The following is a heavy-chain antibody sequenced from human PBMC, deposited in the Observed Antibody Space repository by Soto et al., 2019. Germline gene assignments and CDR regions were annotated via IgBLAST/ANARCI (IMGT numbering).Heavy chain of an antibody. V-gene: IGHV1-69*01. J-gene: IGHJ6*02. CDR3: ARSNLEYDFWSGYHDYYYYGMDV. Sequence: QVQLVQSGAEVKKPGSSVKVSCKASGGTFSSYAISWVRQAPGQGLEWMGGIIPIFGTANYAQKFHGRVTITADESTSTAYMELSSPRSEDTAVYYCARSNLEYDFWSGYHDYYYYGMDVWGQGTTVTVSS. CDR1: GGTFSSYA. CDR2: IIPIFGTA. D-gene: IGHD3-3*01.